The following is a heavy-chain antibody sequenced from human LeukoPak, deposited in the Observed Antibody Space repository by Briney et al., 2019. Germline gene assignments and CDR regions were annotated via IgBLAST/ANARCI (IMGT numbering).Heavy chain of an antibody. CDR1: GFTVSSYN. CDR2: ISSSGSTI. V-gene: IGHV3-48*04. D-gene: IGHD3-10*02. J-gene: IGHJ6*04. CDR3: AELGITMIGGV. Sequence: GGSLRLSCTASGFTVSSYNMNWVRKAPGKGLEWVSYISSSGSTIYYADSVKGRFTISRDNAKNSLYLQMNSLRAEDTAVYYCAELGITMIGGVWGKGTTVTISS.